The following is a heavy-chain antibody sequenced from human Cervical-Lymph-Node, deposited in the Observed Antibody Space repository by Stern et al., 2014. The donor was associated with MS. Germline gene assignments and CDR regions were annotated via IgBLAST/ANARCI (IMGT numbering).Heavy chain of an antibody. CDR2: IYHSGST. CDR1: GGSISSSNW. D-gene: IGHD6-6*01. CDR3: ARDAEYSSSYSETYYYYYGMDV. Sequence: QVQLQESGPGLVKPSGTLSLTCAVSGGSISSSNWWSWVRQPPGKGLEWIGGIYHSGSTNYNPSLKSRVTISVDKSKNQFSLKLSSVTAADTAVYYCARDAEYSSSYSETYYYYYGMDVWGQGTTVTVSS. J-gene: IGHJ6*02. V-gene: IGHV4-4*02.